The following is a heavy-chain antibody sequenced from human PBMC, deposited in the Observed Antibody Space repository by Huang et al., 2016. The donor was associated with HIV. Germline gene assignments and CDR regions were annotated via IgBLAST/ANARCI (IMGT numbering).Heavy chain of an antibody. CDR1: GFIFSSYD. V-gene: IGHV3-13*01. D-gene: IGHD4-17*01. J-gene: IGHJ4*02. CDR3: ARVGDYGDYSCDH. CDR2: IGTAGDT. Sequence: EVQLVESGGGLVQPGGSLRLSCAASGFIFSSYDLQWVRQVTGKGLVGVSSIGTAGDTYYPGSVKGRFTISRDNAKNAWYLQMNSLRAGDTAMYYCARVGDYGDYSCDHWGQGTLVTVSP.